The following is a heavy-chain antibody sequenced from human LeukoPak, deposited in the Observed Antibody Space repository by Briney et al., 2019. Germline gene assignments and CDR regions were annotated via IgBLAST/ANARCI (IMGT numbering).Heavy chain of an antibody. Sequence: GGSLRLSCSASGFTFSSYAMHWVRQAPGKGLQYVSAISSHGGSTYYADSVKGGFTISRDNSKNTLYLQMSSLRPEDTAVYYCVKSGTEYSSSWLAAFNIWGQGTMVTVSS. CDR2: ISSHGGST. CDR3: VKSGTEYSSSWLAAFNI. J-gene: IGHJ3*02. CDR1: GFTFSSYA. V-gene: IGHV3-64D*06. D-gene: IGHD6-13*01.